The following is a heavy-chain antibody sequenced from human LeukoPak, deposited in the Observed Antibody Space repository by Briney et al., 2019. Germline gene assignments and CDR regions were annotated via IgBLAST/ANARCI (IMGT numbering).Heavy chain of an antibody. J-gene: IGHJ4*02. CDR3: ARGGYCSGTSCYLGYFDY. Sequence: PSETLSLTCAVSGGSISSGGYSWSWIRQPPGKGLEWIGYIYHSGSTYYNPSLKSRVTISVDRSKNQFSLKLSSVTAADTAVYYCARGGYCSGTSCYLGYFDYWGQGTLVTVSS. V-gene: IGHV4-30-2*01. D-gene: IGHD2-2*01. CDR2: IYHSGST. CDR1: GGSISSGGYS.